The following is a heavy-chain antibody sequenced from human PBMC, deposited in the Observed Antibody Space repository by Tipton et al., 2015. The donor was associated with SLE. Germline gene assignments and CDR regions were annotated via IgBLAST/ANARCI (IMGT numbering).Heavy chain of an antibody. CDR1: GASISSFF. J-gene: IGHJ4*02. V-gene: IGHV4-59*01. CDR2: SDDRGSI. Sequence: TLSLTCTVSGASISSFFCSWVRQPPGQGLEWIGYSDDRGSINYNPSLKSRVTISVDTSKTHFSLRLNSVTAADTAVYFCARGGLGSDLRGSIYFGSWGQGTLVTVSS. CDR3: ARGGLGSDLRGSIYFGS. D-gene: IGHD7-27*01.